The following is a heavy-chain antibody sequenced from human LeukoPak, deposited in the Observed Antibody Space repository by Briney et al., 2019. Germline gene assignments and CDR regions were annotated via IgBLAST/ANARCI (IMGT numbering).Heavy chain of an antibody. CDR1: GFTFSSYA. CDR2: ISGSGGST. D-gene: IGHD4-17*01. CDR3: AKEFSSVTFFDY. J-gene: IGHJ4*02. V-gene: IGHV3-23*01. Sequence: GGTLRLSCAASGFTFSSYAMSWVRQAPGKGLEWVSAISGSGGSTHYADSVKGRFIISRDNSKNSLYLQMNSLRAEDTAVYYCAKEFSSVTFFDYWGQGTLVTVSS.